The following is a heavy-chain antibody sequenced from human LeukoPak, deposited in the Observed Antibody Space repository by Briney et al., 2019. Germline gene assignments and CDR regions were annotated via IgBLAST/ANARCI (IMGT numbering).Heavy chain of an antibody. V-gene: IGHV3-53*01. CDR3: AGCSGYYYYGMDV. CDR2: IYSGGST. Sequence: GGSLRLSCAASGFTVSSNYMSWVRQAPGKGLEWVSVIYSGGSTYYAGSVKGRFTISRDNSKNTLYLQMNSLRAEDTAVYYCAGCSGYYYYGMDVWGKGTTVTVSS. J-gene: IGHJ6*04. CDR1: GFTVSSNY. D-gene: IGHD3-22*01.